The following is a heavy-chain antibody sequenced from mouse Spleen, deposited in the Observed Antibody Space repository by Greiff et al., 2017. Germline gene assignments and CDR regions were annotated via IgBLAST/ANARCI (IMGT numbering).Heavy chain of an antibody. CDR1: GYTFTSYW. J-gene: IGHJ1*03. D-gene: IGHD1-1*01. Sequence: QVQLQQPGAELVMPGASVKLSCKASGYTFTSYWMHWVKQRPGQGLEWIGEIDPSDSYTNYNQKFKGKATLTVDKSSSTAYMQLSSLTSEDSAVYYCAITTVRGYFDVWGTGTTVTVSS. CDR2: IDPSDSYT. V-gene: IGHV1-69*01. CDR3: AITTVRGYFDV.